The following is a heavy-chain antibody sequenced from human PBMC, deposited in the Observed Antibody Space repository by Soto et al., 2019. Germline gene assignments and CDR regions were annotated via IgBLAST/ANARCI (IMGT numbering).Heavy chain of an antibody. Sequence: SETLSLTCTVSGGSISSGGYYWSWIRQHPGKGLEWIGYIYYSGSTYYNPSLKSRVTISVDTSKNQFSLKLSSVTAADTAVYYCAREGYYDSSGYYGYWGQGTLVTVSS. V-gene: IGHV4-31*03. J-gene: IGHJ4*02. D-gene: IGHD3-22*01. CDR1: GGSISSGGYY. CDR2: IYYSGST. CDR3: AREGYYDSSGYYGY.